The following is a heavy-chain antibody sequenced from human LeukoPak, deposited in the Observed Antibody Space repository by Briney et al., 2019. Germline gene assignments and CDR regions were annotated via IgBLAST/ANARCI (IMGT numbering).Heavy chain of an antibody. CDR1: GFTFSSYW. CDR3: AELGITMIGGV. V-gene: IGHV3-21*01. J-gene: IGHJ6*04. CDR2: ISSTSSYI. Sequence: PGGSLRLSCAASGFTFSSYWMSRVRQAPGKGLEWVSSISSTSSYIYYADSVKGRFTISRDNAKNSLYLQMNSLRAEDTAVYYCAELGITMIGGVWGKGTTVTISS. D-gene: IGHD3-10*02.